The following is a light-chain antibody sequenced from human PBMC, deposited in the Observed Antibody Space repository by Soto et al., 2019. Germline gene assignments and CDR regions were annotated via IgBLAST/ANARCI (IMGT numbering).Light chain of an antibody. CDR3: QQRANWPIT. V-gene: IGKV3D-11*01. Sequence: EIVLTQSPATLSLSPGERGPLSCRTSQGISTYLAWYQQKPGQAPRLLIYDASNRATGIPARFSGSGSGTDFTLTISSLEPEDFAVYYCQQRANWPITFGQGTRLEIK. J-gene: IGKJ5*01. CDR1: QGISTY. CDR2: DAS.